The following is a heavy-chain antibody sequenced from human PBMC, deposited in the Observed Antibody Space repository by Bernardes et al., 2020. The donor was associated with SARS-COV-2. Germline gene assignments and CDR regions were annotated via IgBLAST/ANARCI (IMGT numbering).Heavy chain of an antibody. J-gene: IGHJ4*02. CDR2: FKRKTDGGTT. CDR3: TTGAEIYYDSSGFSYYFDF. CDR1: GFTFRNAW. Sequence: GGSLRLSCAASGFTFRNAWMNWVRQAPGKGLEWVGHFKRKTDGGTTDYAAPVKGRFTISGDDSKNTMYLQMNSLKTEDTAVYYCTTGAEIYYDSSGFSYYFDFWGQGTLVTVSS. D-gene: IGHD3-22*01. V-gene: IGHV3-15*07.